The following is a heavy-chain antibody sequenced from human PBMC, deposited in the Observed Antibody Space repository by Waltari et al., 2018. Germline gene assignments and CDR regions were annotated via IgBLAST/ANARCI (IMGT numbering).Heavy chain of an antibody. D-gene: IGHD2-21*01. J-gene: IGHJ6*02. Sequence: QVQLVQSGAEVKKPGASVKISCKTSEYTFTSSYIHWVRQAPGQGLEWMGIINPSEGSTSYAQKFQGRVTMTRDTSTSTVYMELSSLRSEDTAVYYCARDTGALWMDVWGQGTTVTVSS. CDR2: INPSEGST. CDR3: ARDTGALWMDV. V-gene: IGHV1-46*01. CDR1: EYTFTSSY.